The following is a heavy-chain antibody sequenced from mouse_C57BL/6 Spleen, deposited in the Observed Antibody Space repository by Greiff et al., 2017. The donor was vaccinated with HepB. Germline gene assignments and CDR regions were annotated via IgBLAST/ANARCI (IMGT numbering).Heavy chain of an antibody. CDR1: GYTFTSYW. Sequence: VQLQQSGAELVKPGASVKLSCKASGYTFTSYWMQWVKQRPGQGLEWIGEIDPSDSYTNYNQKFKGKATLTVDTSSSTAYMQLSSLTSEDSAVYYCARRGYYYGSRPPFGYWGQGTTLTVSS. V-gene: IGHV1-50*01. CDR2: IDPSDSYT. CDR3: ARRGYYYGSRPPFGY. J-gene: IGHJ2*01. D-gene: IGHD1-1*01.